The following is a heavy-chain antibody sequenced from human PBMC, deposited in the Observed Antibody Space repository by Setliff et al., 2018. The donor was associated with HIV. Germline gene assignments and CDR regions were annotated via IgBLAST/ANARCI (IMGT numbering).Heavy chain of an antibody. CDR2: VNRGRRT. D-gene: IGHD3-10*01. CDR1: GGSFSDYY. CDR3: ARGCHPRVGAYYYGSGSPRGSYYYYMDV. V-gene: IGHV4-34*01. J-gene: IGHJ6*03. Sequence: PSETLSLTCALYGGSFSDYYWSWIRQPPGMGLEWIGEVNRGRRTNYNSSLKSRVTISIDTSRNQFSLTVSSVTAADTAVYYCARGCHPRVGAYYYGSGSPRGSYYYYMDVWGKGTTVTVSS.